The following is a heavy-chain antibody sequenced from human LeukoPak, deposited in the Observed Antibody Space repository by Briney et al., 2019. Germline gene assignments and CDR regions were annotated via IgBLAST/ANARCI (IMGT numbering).Heavy chain of an antibody. CDR2: ISGSGDST. CDR3: ATRGYCSGTSCYAPQP. D-gene: IGHD2-2*01. Sequence: GGSLRLSCAGSGFTFSSYAMTWVRQAPGKGLEWVSAISGSGDSTYYADSVKGRFTISRDNSKNTLYPQMNSLRPEDTAVYYCATRGYCSGTSCYAPQPWGQGTLVTVSS. V-gene: IGHV3-23*01. CDR1: GFTFSSYA. J-gene: IGHJ5*02.